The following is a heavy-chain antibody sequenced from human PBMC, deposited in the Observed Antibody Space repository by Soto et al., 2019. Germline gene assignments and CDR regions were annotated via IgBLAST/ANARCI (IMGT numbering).Heavy chain of an antibody. CDR2: ISAYNGNT. J-gene: IGHJ4*02. V-gene: IGHV1-18*01. Sequence: ASVKVSCKASGYTFTSYGISWVRQAPGQGLEWMGWISAYNGNTNYAQKLQGRVTMTTDTSTSTAYMELRSLRSDDTAVYYCARDQTYCTNGVCWGGRPDYWGQGTLVTVSS. D-gene: IGHD2-8*01. CDR3: ARDQTYCTNGVCWGGRPDY. CDR1: GYTFTSYG.